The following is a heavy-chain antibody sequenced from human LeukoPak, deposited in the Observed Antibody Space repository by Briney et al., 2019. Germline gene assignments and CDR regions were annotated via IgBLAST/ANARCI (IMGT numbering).Heavy chain of an antibody. Sequence: ASVKVSCKASGYTFTGYYMHWVRQAPGQGLEWMGWINPNSGSTNYAQKFQGRVTMTRNTSISTAYMELSRLRSDDTAVYYCARDLAQLSDIVVVPAAMGFDYWGQGTLVTVSS. V-gene: IGHV1-2*02. CDR3: ARDLAQLSDIVVVPAAMGFDY. D-gene: IGHD2-2*01. CDR1: GYTFTGYY. J-gene: IGHJ4*02. CDR2: INPNSGST.